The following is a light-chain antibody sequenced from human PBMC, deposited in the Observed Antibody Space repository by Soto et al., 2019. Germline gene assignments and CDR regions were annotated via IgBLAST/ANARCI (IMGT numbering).Light chain of an antibody. V-gene: IGKV3-15*01. J-gene: IGKJ1*01. CDR1: QSVSIN. CDR3: QQYHNWPRT. Sequence: EVVLTQSPATLSVSPVERATLSCRASQSVSINLAWYQQKPGQAPRLLIYGASTRATGIPARFSGSRSGTDFTLTISSLQSEDFAVYYCQQYHNWPRTFGQGTKVDIK. CDR2: GAS.